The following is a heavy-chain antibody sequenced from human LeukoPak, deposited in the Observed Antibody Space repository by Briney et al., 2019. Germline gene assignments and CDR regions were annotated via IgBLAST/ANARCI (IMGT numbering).Heavy chain of an antibody. Sequence: GRSLRLSCAASGFTFSSYAMHWVRQAPGKGLGWVAVISYDGSNKYYADSVKGRFTISRDNSKNTLYLQMNSLRAEDTAVYYCARDSLTYYYDSSGFADDAFDIWGQGTMVTVSS. CDR3: ARDSLTYYYDSSGFADDAFDI. CDR2: ISYDGSNK. J-gene: IGHJ3*02. CDR1: GFTFSSYA. D-gene: IGHD3-22*01. V-gene: IGHV3-30-3*01.